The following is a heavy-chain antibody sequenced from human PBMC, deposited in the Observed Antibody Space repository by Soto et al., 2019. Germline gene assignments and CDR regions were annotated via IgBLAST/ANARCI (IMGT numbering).Heavy chain of an antibody. Sequence: QVQLVRSGGEVKKPGASVKVSCKASGYTFTGYGVSWVRQAPGQGLEWMGWISAYNGNTDYAQKLQGRVTMTTDTSTSTAYMELTSLRSDDTAVYYCARDKSGAVTSPGDYWGQGTLVTVSS. D-gene: IGHD2-8*02. CDR2: ISAYNGNT. J-gene: IGHJ4*02. CDR3: ARDKSGAVTSPGDY. V-gene: IGHV1-18*01. CDR1: GYTFTGYG.